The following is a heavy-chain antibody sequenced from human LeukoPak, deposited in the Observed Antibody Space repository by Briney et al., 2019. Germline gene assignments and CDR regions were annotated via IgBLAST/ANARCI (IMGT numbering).Heavy chain of an antibody. J-gene: IGHJ4*02. Sequence: ASVKVSCKASGYTFTSYGISWVRQAPGQGLEWMGWISAYSGNTNYAQKLQGRVTMTTDTSTSTAYMELSSLRSEDTAVYYCAREKIEDLVWLRREPKFDYWGQGTLVTVSS. D-gene: IGHD5-12*01. CDR1: GYTFTSYG. CDR3: AREKIEDLVWLRREPKFDY. V-gene: IGHV1-18*01. CDR2: ISAYSGNT.